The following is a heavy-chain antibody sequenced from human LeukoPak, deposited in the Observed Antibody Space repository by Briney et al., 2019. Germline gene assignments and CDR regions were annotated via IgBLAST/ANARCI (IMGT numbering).Heavy chain of an antibody. D-gene: IGHD6-6*01. CDR3: AREEYSSSAFDY. Sequence: SETLSLTCTVSGGSISSYYWSWFRQPPGKGLEWIGYIYYSGCTNYNPSLKSRVTISVDTSKNQFSLKLSSVTAADTAVYYCAREEYSSSAFDYWGREPWSPSPQ. CDR1: GGSISSYY. V-gene: IGHV4-59*01. J-gene: IGHJ4*02. CDR2: IYYSGCT.